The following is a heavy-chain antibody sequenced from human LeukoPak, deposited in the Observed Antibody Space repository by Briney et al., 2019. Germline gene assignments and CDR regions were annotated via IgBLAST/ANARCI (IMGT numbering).Heavy chain of an antibody. J-gene: IGHJ4*02. V-gene: IGHV4-39*01. CDR1: GGSISSSSYY. Sequence: SETLSLTCTVSGGSISSSSYYWGWIRQPPGKGLEWIGSIYYSGSTYYNPSLKSRVTISVDTSKNQFSLKLSSVTAADTAVYYCARHRGSSSLFDYWGRGTLVTVSS. CDR3: ARHRGSSSLFDY. D-gene: IGHD6-6*01. CDR2: IYYSGST.